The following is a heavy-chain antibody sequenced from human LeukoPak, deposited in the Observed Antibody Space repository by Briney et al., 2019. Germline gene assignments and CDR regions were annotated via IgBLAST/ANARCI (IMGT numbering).Heavy chain of an antibody. CDR1: GYTFTGYY. J-gene: IGHJ3*02. CDR2: INPNSGGT. Sequence: ASVKVSCKASGYTFTGYYMHWVRQAPGRGLEWMGWINPNSGGTNYAQKFQGRVTMTRDTSISTAYMELSRLRSDDTAVYYCARTTFRGSYGGDAFDIWGQGTMVTVSS. CDR3: ARTTFRGSYGGDAFDI. D-gene: IGHD1-26*01. V-gene: IGHV1-2*02.